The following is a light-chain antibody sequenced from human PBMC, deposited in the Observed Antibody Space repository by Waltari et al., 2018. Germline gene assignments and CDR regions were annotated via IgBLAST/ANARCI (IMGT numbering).Light chain of an antibody. CDR1: QSSGSY. V-gene: IGKV1-39*01. Sequence: DLQITPSPSSTAASVGNQVPHTCWASQSSGSYLSWYQQKPGKAPNLLIYGASSLQSGVPSRFSASGYRTYFTLTISSLQPEDFASYYCQQYYSNPHTFGRGTKVEVK. J-gene: IGKJ3*01. CDR3: QQYYSNPHT. CDR2: GAS.